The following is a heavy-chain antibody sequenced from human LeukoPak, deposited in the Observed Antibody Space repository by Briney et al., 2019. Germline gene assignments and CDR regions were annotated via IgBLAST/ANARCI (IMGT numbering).Heavy chain of an antibody. CDR1: GYTFTDFG. CDR3: ARAESMALYFLY. V-gene: IGHV1-18*01. Sequence: EASVKVSCKASGYTFTDFGLIWGRQAPGQGVEWMGWVSTYNGDTDYAKKFQERVTMTTESSKQTTFMELRNLRSDDTAVYYCARAESMALYFLYWGQGTLVSVSS. CDR2: VSTYNGDT. J-gene: IGHJ1*01. D-gene: IGHD1-14*01.